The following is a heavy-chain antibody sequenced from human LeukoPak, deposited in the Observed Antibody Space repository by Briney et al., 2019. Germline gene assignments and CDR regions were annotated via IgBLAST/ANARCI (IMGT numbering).Heavy chain of an antibody. CDR3: ARGYYGSGGEFDY. D-gene: IGHD3-10*01. CDR2: IRPYSGGT. J-gene: IGHJ4*02. Sequence: ASVKVSCKASGYTFTGYHMHWVRQAPGQGLEWMGWIRPYSGGTNYAQKFQGRVTMTRDTSISTAYMELSRQRSDDTAVYYCARGYYGSGGEFDYWGQGTPVTVSS. CDR1: GYTFTGYH. V-gene: IGHV1-2*02.